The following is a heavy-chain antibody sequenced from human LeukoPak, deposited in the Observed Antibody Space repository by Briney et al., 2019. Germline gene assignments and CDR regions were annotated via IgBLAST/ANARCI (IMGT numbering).Heavy chain of an antibody. CDR2: ISSRSTTL. D-gene: IGHD1-26*01. Sequence: GGSLRLSCAASGFTFSTYSLIWVRQAPGKGLEWVSYISSRSTTLYYADSVKGRFTISRDNAKNSLYLQMSSLRDEDTAVYYCARVVGSGSYYTLGYWGQGTLVTVSS. CDR1: GFTFSTYS. J-gene: IGHJ4*02. V-gene: IGHV3-48*02. CDR3: ARVVGSGSYYTLGY.